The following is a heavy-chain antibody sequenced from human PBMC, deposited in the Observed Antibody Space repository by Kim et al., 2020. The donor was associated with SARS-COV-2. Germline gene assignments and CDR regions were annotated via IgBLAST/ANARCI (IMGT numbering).Heavy chain of an antibody. V-gene: IGHV3-9*01. CDR3: VTDISMVATSFFDF. J-gene: IGHJ4*02. Sequence: GGSLRLSCTASGFTLNDYAMHWVRQAPKKGLEWISVISFNSNIIAYSDSMKGRFTISRDNSKNSLYLQMSSLKTEDTAFYYCVTDISMVATSFFDFWRQG. CDR1: GFTLNDYA. CDR2: ISFNSNII. D-gene: IGHD5-12*01.